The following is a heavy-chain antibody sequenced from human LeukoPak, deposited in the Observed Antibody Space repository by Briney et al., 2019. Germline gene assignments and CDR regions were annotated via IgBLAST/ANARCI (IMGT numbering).Heavy chain of an antibody. Sequence: PSQTLSLTCTVSGGSNSSGGYYWSWIRQHPGKGLEWIGYIYYSGSTYYNPSLKSRVTISVDTSKNQFSLKLSSVTAADTAVYYCARAPDYGGNAFDYWGQGTLVTVSS. CDR1: GGSNSSGGYY. V-gene: IGHV4-31*03. J-gene: IGHJ4*02. CDR2: IYYSGST. CDR3: ARAPDYGGNAFDY. D-gene: IGHD4-23*01.